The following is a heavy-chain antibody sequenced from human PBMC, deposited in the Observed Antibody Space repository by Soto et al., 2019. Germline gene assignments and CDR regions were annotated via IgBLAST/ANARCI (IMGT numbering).Heavy chain of an antibody. CDR2: ISSSSSYI. Sequence: GGSLRLSCAASGFTFSSYSMNWVRQAPGKGLEWVSSISSSSSYIYYADSVKGRFTISRDNAKNSLYLQMNSLRAEDTAVYYCARRRSSGRDFDYWGQGTLVTVSS. D-gene: IGHD3-10*01. CDR1: GFTFSSYS. CDR3: ARRRSSGRDFDY. J-gene: IGHJ4*02. V-gene: IGHV3-21*01.